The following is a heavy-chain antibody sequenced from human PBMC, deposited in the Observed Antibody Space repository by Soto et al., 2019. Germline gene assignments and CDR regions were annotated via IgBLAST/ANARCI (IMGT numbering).Heavy chain of an antibody. CDR2: ISNDGDNK. D-gene: IGHD5-12*01. Sequence: QVQLVESGGGVVQPGRSLRLSCAASGSTFSSYGMHWVRQAPGKGLEWVAVISNDGDNKNYADSVKGQFIISRDNSKNTLYLQMNNLRSEDTAVNYCTKDARWLQKAVFDYWGQGTLVTVSS. J-gene: IGHJ4*02. CDR3: TKDARWLQKAVFDY. CDR1: GSTFSSYG. V-gene: IGHV3-30*18.